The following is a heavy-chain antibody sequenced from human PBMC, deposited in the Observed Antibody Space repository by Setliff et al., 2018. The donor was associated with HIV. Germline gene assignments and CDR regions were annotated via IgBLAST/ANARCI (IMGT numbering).Heavy chain of an antibody. CDR2: VTHSGST. CDR1: GGSLSGFY. J-gene: IGHJ4*02. D-gene: IGHD5-18*01. Sequence: SETLSLTCAVYGGSLSGFYWTFIRQSPGKGLEWIGEVTHSGSTNYNPSLKSRITISLDTSKSQFSLKLGSVTAADTAVYYCARGARGYSYGWGQGTLVTVSS. V-gene: IGHV4-34*01. CDR3: ARGARGYSYG.